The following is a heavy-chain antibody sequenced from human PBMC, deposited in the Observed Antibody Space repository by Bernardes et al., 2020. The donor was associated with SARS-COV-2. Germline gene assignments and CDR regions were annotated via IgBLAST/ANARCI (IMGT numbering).Heavy chain of an antibody. D-gene: IGHD6-19*01. J-gene: IGHJ6*02. V-gene: IGHV4-4*07. CDR2: IYTSGST. CDR1: GGSISSYY. Sequence: SETLSLTCTVSGGSISSYYWSWIRQPAGKGLEWIGRIYTSGSTNYNPSLKSRVTMSVDTSKNQFSLKLSSVTAADTAVYYCARVTAVADNYYYYGMDVWGQGTTVTVSS. CDR3: ARVTAVADNYYYYGMDV.